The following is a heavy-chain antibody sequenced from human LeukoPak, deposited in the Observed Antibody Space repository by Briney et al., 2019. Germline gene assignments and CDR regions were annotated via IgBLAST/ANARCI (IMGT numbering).Heavy chain of an antibody. CDR3: ASNYGGNFGYYFDY. D-gene: IGHD4-23*01. Sequence: SETLSLTCTVSGGSISSGDYYWSWIRQPPGKGLEWIGYIYDSGSTYYNPSLKSRVTISVDTSKNPFSLKLSSVTAADPAVYFCASNYGGNFGYYFDYWGQGTLVNVSS. CDR2: IYDSGST. V-gene: IGHV4-30-4*01. CDR1: GGSISSGDYY. J-gene: IGHJ4*02.